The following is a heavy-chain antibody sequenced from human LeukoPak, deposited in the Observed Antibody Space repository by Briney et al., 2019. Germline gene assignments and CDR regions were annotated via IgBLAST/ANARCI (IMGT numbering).Heavy chain of an antibody. D-gene: IGHD3-22*01. CDR3: ESYYYNSSGEYYFDY. Sequence: GGSLRLSCAASGFTFSSYAMSWVRQAPGKGLEWVSAVSNRGSTIYYAASVKGRFTISRDNAKNSLYLQMNSLRAEDTAVYYCESYYYNSSGEYYFDYWGQGTLVTVSS. J-gene: IGHJ4*02. CDR1: GFTFSSYA. CDR2: VSNRGSTI. V-gene: IGHV3-48*03.